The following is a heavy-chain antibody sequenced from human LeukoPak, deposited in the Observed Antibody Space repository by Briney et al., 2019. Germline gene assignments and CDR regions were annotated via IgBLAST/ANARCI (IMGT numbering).Heavy chain of an antibody. V-gene: IGHV1-2*02. J-gene: IGHJ4*02. D-gene: IGHD2-21*02. Sequence: VASVKVSCKASGYTFTGYYMHWVRQAPGQGLEWMGWINPNSGGTNYAQKFQGRVTMTRDTSISTAYMELSRLRSDDTAVYYCARDMGCGGDCYWDGVFDYWGQGTLVTVSS. CDR2: INPNSGGT. CDR3: ARDMGCGGDCYWDGVFDY. CDR1: GYTFTGYY.